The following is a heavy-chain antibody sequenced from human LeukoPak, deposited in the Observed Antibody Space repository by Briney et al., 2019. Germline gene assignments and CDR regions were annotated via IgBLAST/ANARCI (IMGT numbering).Heavy chain of an antibody. V-gene: IGHV1-2*02. J-gene: IGHJ3*02. CDR3: AREDSSGYYRDAFDI. D-gene: IGHD3-22*01. CDR1: GYTSTGYY. Sequence: GASVKVSCKASGYTSTGYYMHWVRQAPGQGLEWMGWINPNSGGTNYAQKFQGRVTMTRDTSISTAYMELSRLRSDDTAVYYCAREDSSGYYRDAFDIWGQGTMVTVSS. CDR2: INPNSGGT.